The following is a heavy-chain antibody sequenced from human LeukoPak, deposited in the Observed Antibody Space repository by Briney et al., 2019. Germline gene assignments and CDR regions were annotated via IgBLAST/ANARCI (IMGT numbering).Heavy chain of an antibody. CDR1: GYSFTSYW. D-gene: IGHD6-13*01. J-gene: IGHJ4*02. V-gene: IGHV5-51*01. CDR3: ARRWQQMVDGELEEGFDY. CDR2: IYPGDSDT. Sequence: GESLKISCKGSGYSFTSYWIGWVRQMPGKGLEWMGIIYPGDSDTRYSPSFQGQVTISADKSITTAYLQWSSLKASDTAIYYCARRWQQMVDGELEEGFDYWGQGTLVTVSS.